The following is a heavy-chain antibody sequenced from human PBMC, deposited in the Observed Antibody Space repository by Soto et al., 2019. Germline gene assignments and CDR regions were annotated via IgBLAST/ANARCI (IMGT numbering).Heavy chain of an antibody. V-gene: IGHV1-8*01. D-gene: IGHD3-3*01. Sequence: ASVKVSCKASGYSFTSYDINWVLRATGQGLEWMGWMNPNSGDTGYAQKFQGRVTMTRDTSISTAYMELSNLRSDDTAVYYCARASLGDDFGSGYYTSWVDPWGQGTLGTVSS. J-gene: IGHJ5*02. CDR1: GYSFTSYD. CDR3: ARASLGDDFGSGYYTSWVDP. CDR2: MNPNSGDT.